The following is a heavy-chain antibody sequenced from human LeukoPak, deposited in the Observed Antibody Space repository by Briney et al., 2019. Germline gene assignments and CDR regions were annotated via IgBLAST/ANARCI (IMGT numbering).Heavy chain of an antibody. CDR2: IYYSGTT. Sequence: SETLSLTCTVSGGSISNYYWNWIRQPPGKGLEWIGYIYYSGTTNYNPSLKSRVSMSVDTSKNQFSLKLSSVTAADTAVYYCARDINDYGELWGQGTLVTVSS. J-gene: IGHJ4*02. CDR3: ARDINDYGEL. V-gene: IGHV4-59*01. D-gene: IGHD4-17*01. CDR1: GGSISNYY.